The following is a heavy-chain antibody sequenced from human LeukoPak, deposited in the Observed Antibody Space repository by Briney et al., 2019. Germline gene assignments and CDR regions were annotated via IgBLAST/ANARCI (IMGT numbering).Heavy chain of an antibody. V-gene: IGHV3-7*01. D-gene: IGHD3-10*01. Sequence: PGGSLRLSCAASGFTFSSYWMSWVRQAPGKGLEWVANINQDGSKKDHVDSVKGRFTISRDNAKKTLYLQMDSLRTDDTAVYYCTTDRGYSTLDDWGQGTLVTVSS. CDR1: GFTFSSYW. J-gene: IGHJ4*02. CDR2: INQDGSKK. CDR3: TTDRGYSTLDD.